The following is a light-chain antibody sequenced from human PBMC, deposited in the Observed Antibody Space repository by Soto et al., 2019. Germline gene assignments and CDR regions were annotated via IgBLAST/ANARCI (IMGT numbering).Light chain of an antibody. Sequence: EIVMTQSPATLSVSPGDRVTLSCRASQSVTTNLAWYQQKPGQAPRLLIYGASTRAPRIPARFSGSGSVTEFTLTISSLQSEEFAVYYCQQYNIWPPITFGLRTRLEIK. V-gene: IGKV3-15*01. J-gene: IGKJ5*01. CDR2: GAS. CDR3: QQYNIWPPIT. CDR1: QSVTTN.